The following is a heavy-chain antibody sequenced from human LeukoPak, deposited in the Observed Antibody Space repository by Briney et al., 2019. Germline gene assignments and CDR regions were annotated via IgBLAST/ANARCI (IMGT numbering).Heavy chain of an antibody. CDR3: ARDRCSGGSCYYYYYGMDV. CDR2: ISYDGSNR. CDR1: GFTFSDHA. V-gene: IGHV3-30-3*01. J-gene: IGHJ6*02. Sequence: GGSLRLSCTASGFTFSDHAMHWVRQAPGKGLEWVTVISYDGSNRYYADSVKGRFTISRENSQYTLYLQMSSLRSEDTAVYYCARDRCSGGSCYYYYYGMDVWGQGTTVTVSS. D-gene: IGHD2-15*01.